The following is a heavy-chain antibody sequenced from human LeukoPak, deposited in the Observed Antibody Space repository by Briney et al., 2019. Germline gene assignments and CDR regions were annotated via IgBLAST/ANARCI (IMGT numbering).Heavy chain of an antibody. J-gene: IGHJ5*02. CDR1: GGSISSYY. Sequence: SETLSLTCTVSGGSISSYYWSWIRQPAGKGLEWIGRIYTSGSTNYNPSLKSRVAMSVDTSKNQFSLKLSSVTAADTAVYYCARELGYDYVWGSFYNWFDPWGQGTLVTVSS. CDR3: ARELGYDYVWGSFYNWFDP. CDR2: IYTSGST. D-gene: IGHD3-16*01. V-gene: IGHV4-4*07.